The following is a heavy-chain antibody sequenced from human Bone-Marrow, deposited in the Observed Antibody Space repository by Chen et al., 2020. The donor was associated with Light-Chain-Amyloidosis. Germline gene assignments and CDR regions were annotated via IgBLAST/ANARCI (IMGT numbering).Heavy chain of an antibody. Sequence: QVQLQESGPGLVKPSQTLSLTCTVSGGSISSGGYYWSWIRQHPGKGLEWIGYIYYSGSTYYNPSLKSRVTISVDTSKNQFSLKLSSVTAADTAVYYCARGELGYDSSGYYIGWFDPWGQGTLVTVSS. V-gene: IGHV4-31*03. CDR1: GGSISSGGYY. CDR3: ARGELGYDSSGYYIGWFDP. CDR2: IYYSGST. J-gene: IGHJ5*02. D-gene: IGHD3-22*01.